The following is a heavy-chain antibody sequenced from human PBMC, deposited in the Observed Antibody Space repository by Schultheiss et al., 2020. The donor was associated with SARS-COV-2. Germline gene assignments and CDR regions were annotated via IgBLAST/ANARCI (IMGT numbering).Heavy chain of an antibody. J-gene: IGHJ4*02. Sequence: GESLKISCAASGFTFSSYSMNWVRQAPGKGLEWVSSISSSSSYIYYADSVKGRFTISRDNSKNTLYLQMNSLRAEDTAVYYCAKDSSSGWPPNPFDYWGQGTLVTVSS. CDR2: ISSSSSYI. V-gene: IGHV3-21*01. D-gene: IGHD6-19*01. CDR3: AKDSSSGWPPNPFDY. CDR1: GFTFSSYS.